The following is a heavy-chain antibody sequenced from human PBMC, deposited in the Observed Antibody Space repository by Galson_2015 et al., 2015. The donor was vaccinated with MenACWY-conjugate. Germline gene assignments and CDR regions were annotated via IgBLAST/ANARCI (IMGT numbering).Heavy chain of an antibody. V-gene: IGHV3-30*02. D-gene: IGHD2-8*02. CDR3: GKDPGRYDYYMDV. CDR1: GFTFNTYN. Sequence: SLRLSCAASGFTFNTYNMHWVRQAPGKGLEWVAFIRYDGNNKYYVDSVKGRFTISRDNSKNTLYLQMISLREEDTAVYYCGKDPGRYDYYMDVWGKGTTVTVSS. J-gene: IGHJ6*03. CDR2: IRYDGNNK.